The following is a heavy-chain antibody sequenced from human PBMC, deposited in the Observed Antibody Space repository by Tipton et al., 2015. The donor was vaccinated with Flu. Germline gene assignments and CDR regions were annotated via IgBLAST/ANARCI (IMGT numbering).Heavy chain of an antibody. CDR3: ARGYAGWFDP. Sequence: TLSLTCTVSGGSISSYYWSWIRQPPGKGLEWIGYIYYSGSTNYNPSLKSRVTISVDTPKNQLSLQLSSVTAADTAVYYCARGYAGWFDPWGQGTLVTVSS. D-gene: IGHD5-18*01. CDR2: IYYSGST. V-gene: IGHV4-59*01. CDR1: GGSISSYY. J-gene: IGHJ5*02.